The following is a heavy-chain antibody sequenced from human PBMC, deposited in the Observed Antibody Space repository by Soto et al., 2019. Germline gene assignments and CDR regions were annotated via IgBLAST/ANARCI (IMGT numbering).Heavy chain of an antibody. CDR1: GGSFNDYY. D-gene: IGHD3-22*01. J-gene: IGHJ3*02. CDR3: ARQDNRDYSSSYAFDI. CDR2: INHSGKT. Sequence: QLQLHQWGAGLLKPSETMSLTCDVYGGSFNDYYWTWIRQPPGKGLEWIGEINHSGKTNYYPSLKSRVTISVDTPKNQFFLKLNSVTAADTAVYFCARQDNRDYSSSYAFDIWGLGTLVTVSS. V-gene: IGHV4-34*01.